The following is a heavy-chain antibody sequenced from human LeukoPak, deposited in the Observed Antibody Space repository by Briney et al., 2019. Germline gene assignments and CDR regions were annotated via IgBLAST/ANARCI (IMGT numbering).Heavy chain of an antibody. CDR1: GFTFSSFH. J-gene: IGHJ4*02. CDR3: ARGEVVGTTTGVDY. CDR2: ISSSSSYI. Sequence: GGSLRLSCVASGFTFSSFHLNWVRQAPGKGLEWVSSISSSSSYIFYADSVKGRFTISRDNAKNSLYLQMNSLRAEDTAVYYCARGEVVGTTTGVDYWGQGTLVTVSS. V-gene: IGHV3-21*01. D-gene: IGHD1-26*01.